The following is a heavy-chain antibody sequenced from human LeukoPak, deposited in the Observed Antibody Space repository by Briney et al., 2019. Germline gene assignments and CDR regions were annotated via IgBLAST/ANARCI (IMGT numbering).Heavy chain of an antibody. D-gene: IGHD2-15*01. CDR2: ISASGGST. CDR1: GFTFSDYA. CDR3: ARHPTVVLAATYFDW. Sequence: GGSLRLSCAASGFTFSDYAMSWVRQAPGKGLDWVSPISASGGSTYYADSVKGRFTISRDNSKNTLYLQMNSLRPEDTAVYYCARHPTVVLAATYFDWWGQGTLATVSS. J-gene: IGHJ4*02. V-gene: IGHV3-23*01.